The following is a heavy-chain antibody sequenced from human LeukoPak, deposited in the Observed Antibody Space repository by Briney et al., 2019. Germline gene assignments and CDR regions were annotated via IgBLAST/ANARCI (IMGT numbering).Heavy chain of an antibody. V-gene: IGHV3-23*01. Sequence: PGGCLRLSCAASVFTFSSYPMSWVRQAPGKGLEWVSAISGSGGSTYYADSVKGRFTISRDNSKNTLYLQMNSLRAEDTAVYYCAKVRWETAMVDIWGQGTMVTVSS. CDR1: VFTFSSYP. J-gene: IGHJ3*02. CDR3: AKVRWETAMVDI. CDR2: ISGSGGST. D-gene: IGHD5-18*01.